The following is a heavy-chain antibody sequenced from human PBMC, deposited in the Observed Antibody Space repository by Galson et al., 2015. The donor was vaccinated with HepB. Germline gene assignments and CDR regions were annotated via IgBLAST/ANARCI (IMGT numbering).Heavy chain of an antibody. V-gene: IGHV3-7*04. CDR2: IKQDGSGK. D-gene: IGHD3-10*01. CDR1: GFTFTTYL. Sequence: SLRLSCAASGFTFTTYLMTWVRQAPGKGLEWVANIKQDGSGKNYVDSVKGRFTISRDNAKNSLYLQMDNLRAEDTAVYHCAGGGREYYSFWGQGTLVTVSS. J-gene: IGHJ4*02. CDR3: AGGGREYYSF.